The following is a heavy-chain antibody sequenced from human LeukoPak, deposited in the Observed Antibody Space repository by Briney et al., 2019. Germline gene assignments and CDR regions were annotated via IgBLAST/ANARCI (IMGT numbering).Heavy chain of an antibody. Sequence: ASVKVSCKVSGYTLTELSMHWVRQAPGKGLEWMGGFDPEDGETIYAQKFQGRVTMTRGTSTSTVYMELSSLRSGDTAVYYCARGARAGDCSSTSCSLPLYWGQGTLVTVSS. D-gene: IGHD2-2*01. CDR2: FDPEDGET. CDR3: ARGARAGDCSSTSCSLPLY. J-gene: IGHJ4*02. V-gene: IGHV1-24*01. CDR1: GYTLTELS.